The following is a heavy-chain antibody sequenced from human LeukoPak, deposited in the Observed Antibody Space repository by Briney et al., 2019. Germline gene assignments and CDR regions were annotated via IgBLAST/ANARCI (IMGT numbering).Heavy chain of an antibody. J-gene: IGHJ4*02. CDR3: ARTTRYNWNDDRYYFDY. V-gene: IGHV4-59*01. CDR2: IYYSGST. D-gene: IGHD1-1*01. Sequence: PSETLSLTCTVSGGSISSYYWSWIRQPPGKGLEWIGQIYYSGSTKHNPSLKSRVTISVDTSKNQFSLRLSSVTAADTALYYCARTTRYNWNDDRYYFDYWGQGTLVTVSS. CDR1: GGSISSYY.